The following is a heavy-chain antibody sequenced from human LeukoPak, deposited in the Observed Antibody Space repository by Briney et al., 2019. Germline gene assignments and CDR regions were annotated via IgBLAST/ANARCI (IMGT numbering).Heavy chain of an antibody. Sequence: PGGSLRLSCAASGFTFSDYYMSWIRQAPGKGLEWVAVISYDGSNKYYADSVKGRFTISRDNSKNTLYLQMNSLRAEDTAVYYCAKDKTAVAGWWFDYWGQGTLVTVSS. CDR2: ISYDGSNK. CDR1: GFTFSDYY. CDR3: AKDKTAVAGWWFDY. V-gene: IGHV3-30*18. J-gene: IGHJ4*02. D-gene: IGHD6-19*01.